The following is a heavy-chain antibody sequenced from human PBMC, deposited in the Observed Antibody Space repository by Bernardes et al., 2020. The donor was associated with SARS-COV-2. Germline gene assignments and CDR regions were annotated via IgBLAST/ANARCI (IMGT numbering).Heavy chain of an antibody. CDR1: GYTLTELS. D-gene: IGHD3-22*01. J-gene: IGHJ3*02. Sequence: ASVKVSCKVSGYTLTELSMHWVRQAPGKGLEWMGGFDPEDGETIYAQKFQGRVTMTEDTSTDTAYMELSSLRSEDTAVYYCATETSNYYDSSGPGWTRAAFDIWGQGTMVTVSS. CDR2: FDPEDGET. V-gene: IGHV1-24*01. CDR3: ATETSNYYDSSGPGWTRAAFDI.